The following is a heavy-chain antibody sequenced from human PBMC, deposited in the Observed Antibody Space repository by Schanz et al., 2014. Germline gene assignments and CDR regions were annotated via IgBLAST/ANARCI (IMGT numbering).Heavy chain of an antibody. CDR3: ARLDPYCRSGTCSRAFDF. J-gene: IGHJ4*02. Sequence: VQLVESGGGVVQPGKSLRLSCVASGFTFSSYAMSWVRQAPGKGLEWVSIIFTDGRTYYADSVKGRFTISRDSSKNTLFLQMNSLRTEDTAVYYCARLDPYCRSGTCSRAFDFWGQGTLVTVSS. CDR2: IFTDGRT. V-gene: IGHV3-66*02. D-gene: IGHD2-15*01. CDR1: GFTFSSYA.